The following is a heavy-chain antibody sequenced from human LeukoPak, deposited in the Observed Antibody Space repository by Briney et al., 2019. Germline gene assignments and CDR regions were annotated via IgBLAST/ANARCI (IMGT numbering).Heavy chain of an antibody. D-gene: IGHD1-26*01. J-gene: IGHJ4*02. V-gene: IGHV3-74*01. CDR3: AREHRGAGASVDS. Sequence: AGGSLRLSCAASGFTFSSHWMHWVRQAPGKGLVRVSRIESDGSSTSYADSVRGRFTISRDNARNTLYLQMNSLRAEDTAVYYCAREHRGAGASVDSWGQGTLVTVSS. CDR1: GFTFSSHW. CDR2: IESDGSST.